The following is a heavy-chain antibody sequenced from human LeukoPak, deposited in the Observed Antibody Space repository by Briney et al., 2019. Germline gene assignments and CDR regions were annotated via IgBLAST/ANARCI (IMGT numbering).Heavy chain of an antibody. V-gene: IGHV4-30-2*01. D-gene: IGHD3-16*01. J-gene: IGHJ3*02. Sequence: KASETLSLTCTVSGGSISSGGYSWSWIRQPRGKGLQWIGYIYHSGSTYHNPSLKSRVTIAVDRSKNQFPLKLSSATAAATAVYYCASRGGFLGIRAFDIWGQGTMVTVSS. CDR1: GGSISSGGYS. CDR3: ASRGGFLGIRAFDI. CDR2: IYHSGST.